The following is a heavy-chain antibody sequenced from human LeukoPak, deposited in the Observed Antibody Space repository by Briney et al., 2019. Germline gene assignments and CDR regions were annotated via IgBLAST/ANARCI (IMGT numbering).Heavy chain of an antibody. CDR2: IIPIFGIA. D-gene: IGHD3-22*01. CDR1: GGTFSSYA. V-gene: IGHV1-69*04. CDR3: ARELGAYGTTYYYDSSGPFDY. J-gene: IGHJ4*02. Sequence: ASVKVSCKASGGTFSSYAISWVRQAPGQGLEWMGRIIPIFGIANYAQKFQGRVTITADKSTSTAYMELSSLRSEDTAVYYCARELGAYGTTYYYDSSGPFDYWGQGTLVTVSS.